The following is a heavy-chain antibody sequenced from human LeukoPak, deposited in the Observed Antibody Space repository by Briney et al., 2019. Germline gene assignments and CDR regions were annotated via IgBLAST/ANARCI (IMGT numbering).Heavy chain of an antibody. J-gene: IGHJ6*02. CDR1: GFTFSKFS. D-gene: IGHD2-2*01. V-gene: IGHV3-48*02. Sequence: GGSLRLSCVASGFTFSKFSMNWVRQAPGKGLEWVSYIRSSGDIIHYADSVKGRFTISRDIAKSSLYLQMNSLRDEDTAVYYCAKLPRIVVVPAAIHMDVWGQGTTVTVSS. CDR3: AKLPRIVVVPAAIHMDV. CDR2: IRSSGDII.